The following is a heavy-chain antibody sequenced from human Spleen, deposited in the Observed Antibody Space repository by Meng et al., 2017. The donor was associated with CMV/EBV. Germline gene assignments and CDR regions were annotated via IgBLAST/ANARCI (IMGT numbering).Heavy chain of an antibody. CDR2: IIPVLGTV. D-gene: IGHD3-22*01. CDR3: ARQMYYYDSTAYYREIDY. J-gene: IGHJ4*02. Sequence: TASSYAINWVRQAPGQGLEWMGGIIPVLGTVKYTQNFQGRVTITADKSTSTAYMELSSLRSEDTAVYYCARQMYYYDSTAYYREIDYWGQGTLVTVSS. V-gene: IGHV1-69*06. CDR1: TASSYA.